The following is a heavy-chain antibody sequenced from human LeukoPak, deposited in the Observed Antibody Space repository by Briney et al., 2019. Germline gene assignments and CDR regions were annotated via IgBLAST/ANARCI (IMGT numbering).Heavy chain of an antibody. J-gene: IGHJ4*02. CDR3: AKGTSCWYVWNY. CDR2: ISGSGGST. D-gene: IGHD6-13*01. CDR1: GFTFNSYA. Sequence: GGSLRLSCAASGFTFNSYAMSWVRQAPGKGLEWVSAISGSGGSTYYADSVKGRFTISRDNSKNTLYLQMNSLRAEDTAVYYCAKGTSCWYVWNYWGQGTLVTVSS. V-gene: IGHV3-23*01.